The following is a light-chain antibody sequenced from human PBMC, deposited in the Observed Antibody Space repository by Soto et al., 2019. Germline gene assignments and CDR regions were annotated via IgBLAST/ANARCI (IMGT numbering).Light chain of an antibody. CDR2: DVS. CDR1: SSDVGGYNY. V-gene: IGLV2-14*01. CDR3: SSYTSSSTLGYV. Sequence: QSVLTQPASVSGSPGQWITISCTGTSSDVGGYNYVSWYQQHPGKAPKLMIYDVSNRPSGASNRFSGSKSGNTASLTISGLQAEDEADYYCSSYTSSSTLGYVFGTGTKVTVL. J-gene: IGLJ1*01.